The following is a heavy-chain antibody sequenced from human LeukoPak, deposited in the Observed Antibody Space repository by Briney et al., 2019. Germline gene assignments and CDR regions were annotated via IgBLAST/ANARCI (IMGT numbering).Heavy chain of an antibody. Sequence: SETLSLTCAVYGGSFSGYYWSWIRQPPGKGLEWIGYIYYSGSTNYNPSLKSRVTISVDTSKNQFSLKLSSVTAADTAVYYCARVVSSGYDHFDYWGQGTLVTVSS. CDR1: GGSFSGYY. CDR2: IYYSGST. CDR3: ARVVSSGYDHFDY. J-gene: IGHJ4*02. V-gene: IGHV4-59*01. D-gene: IGHD5-12*01.